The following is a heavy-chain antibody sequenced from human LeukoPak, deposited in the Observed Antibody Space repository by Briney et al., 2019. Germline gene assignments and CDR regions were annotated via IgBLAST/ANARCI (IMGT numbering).Heavy chain of an antibody. CDR3: ASDISNKGFDY. V-gene: IGHV3-11*04. CDR2: ISNIGSTT. J-gene: IGHJ4*02. Sequence: GGSLRLSCAASGLTLSNYYMSWIRQAPGKGLEWVSYISNIGSTTHHADSVKGRFTISRDNAKNSLYLQMNSLRAEDTAVYYCASDISNKGFDYWGQGTLVTVSS. D-gene: IGHD3-3*02. CDR1: GLTLSNYY.